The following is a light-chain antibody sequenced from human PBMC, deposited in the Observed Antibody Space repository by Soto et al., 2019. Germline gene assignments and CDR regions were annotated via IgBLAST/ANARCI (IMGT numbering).Light chain of an antibody. CDR2: LNS. J-gene: IGKJ5*01. CDR1: QSLLHRSAYYY. V-gene: IGKV2-28*01. Sequence: DVVVTQSPLSLRVTPGEPASISCSSSQSLLHRSAYYYLDWYVQKPGQSPQLLIYLNSNRASGVPDRFSGSGSGTDFTLKISRVEAEDVGVYYCMQALQTITFGQGTRWRL. CDR3: MQALQTIT.